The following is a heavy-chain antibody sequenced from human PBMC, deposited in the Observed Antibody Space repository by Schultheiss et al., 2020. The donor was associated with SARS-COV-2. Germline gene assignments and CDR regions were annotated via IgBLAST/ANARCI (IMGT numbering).Heavy chain of an antibody. CDR2: IYYSGST. D-gene: IGHD3-10*01. V-gene: IGHV4-59*12. CDR3: ARGWFGEFNYYYYGMDV. J-gene: IGHJ6*02. CDR1: GGSFSGYY. Sequence: SQTLSLTCAVYGGSFSGYYWSWIRQPPGKGLEWIGYIYYSGSTNYNPSLKSRVTMSVDTSKNQFSLKLSSVTAADTAVYYCARGWFGEFNYYYYGMDVWGQGTTVTVSS.